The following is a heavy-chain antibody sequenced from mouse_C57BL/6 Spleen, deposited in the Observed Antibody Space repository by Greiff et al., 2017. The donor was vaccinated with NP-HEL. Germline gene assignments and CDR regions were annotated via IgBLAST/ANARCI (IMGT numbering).Heavy chain of an antibody. D-gene: IGHD5-1*01. CDR2: ISYDGST. J-gene: IGHJ2*01. Sequence: EVHLVESGPGLVKPSQSLSLTCSVTGYSITSGYYWNWIRQFPGNKLEWMGYISYDGSTNYNPSLKNRISITRDTSKNQFFLKLNSVTTEDTATYYCAREEEGTSYYFDYWGKGTTLTVSS. CDR3: AREEEGTSYYFDY. CDR1: GYSITSGYY. V-gene: IGHV3-6*01.